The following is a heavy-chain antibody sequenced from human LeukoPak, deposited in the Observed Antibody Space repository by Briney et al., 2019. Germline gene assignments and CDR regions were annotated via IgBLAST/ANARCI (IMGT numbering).Heavy chain of an antibody. CDR1: GYTLNDIS. CDR2: VDPDDGQR. V-gene: IGHV1-24*01. CDR3: AAVSGHYTLLDA. Sequence: ASVKVPCKIYGYTLNDISVHWVRQPPGKGLERMGGVDPDDGQRVYAQRFQGRVTMTEDTSTNTAYMELSRLRSEDTAVYFCAAVSGHYTLLDAWGQGALVTVST. D-gene: IGHD4-11*01. J-gene: IGHJ5*02.